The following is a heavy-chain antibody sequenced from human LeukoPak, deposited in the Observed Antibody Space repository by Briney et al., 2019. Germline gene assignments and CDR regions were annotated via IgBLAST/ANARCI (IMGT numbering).Heavy chain of an antibody. CDR2: ISYGGSNK. CDR3: AKDFGYYDFWSGPLDY. D-gene: IGHD3-3*01. J-gene: IGHJ4*02. CDR1: GFTFSSYG. V-gene: IGHV3-30*18. Sequence: PGGSLRLSCAASGFTFSSYGMHWVRQAPGKGLEWVAVISYGGSNKYYADSVKGRFTISRDNSKNTLYLQMNSLRAEDTAVYYCAKDFGYYDFWSGPLDYWGQGTLVTVSS.